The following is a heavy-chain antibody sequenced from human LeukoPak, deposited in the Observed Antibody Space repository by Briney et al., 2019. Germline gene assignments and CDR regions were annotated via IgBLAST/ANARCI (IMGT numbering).Heavy chain of an antibody. CDR2: IYTSGST. CDR1: GGSISSGSYY. D-gene: IGHD6-6*01. CDR3: ARGGRIAAVNRPAFDI. Sequence: SSETLSLTCTVSGGSISSGSYYWSWIRQPAGKGLEWIGRIYTSGSTNYNLSLKSRVTISVDTSKNQFSLKLSSVTAADTAVYYCARGGRIAAVNRPAFDIWGQGTMVTVSS. J-gene: IGHJ3*02. V-gene: IGHV4-61*02.